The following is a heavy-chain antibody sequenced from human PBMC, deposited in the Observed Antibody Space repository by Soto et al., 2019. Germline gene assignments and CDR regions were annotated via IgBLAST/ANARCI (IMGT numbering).Heavy chain of an antibody. Sequence: QLQLQESGPGLVKPSETLSLTCTVSGGSISSSSYYWGWIRQPPGKGLEWIGSIYYSGSTYYNPSLTSRVTFSVDTSKTWFSLKLSSVTAAHTAVYYCASRDSSPHYRYWGQGTLVTVSS. V-gene: IGHV4-39*01. J-gene: IGHJ4*02. D-gene: IGHD2-15*01. CDR1: GGSISSSSYY. CDR3: ASRDSSPHYRY. CDR2: IYYSGST.